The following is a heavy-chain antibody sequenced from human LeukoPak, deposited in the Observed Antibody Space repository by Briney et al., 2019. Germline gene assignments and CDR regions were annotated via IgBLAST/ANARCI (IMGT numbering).Heavy chain of an antibody. D-gene: IGHD3-22*01. CDR3: ARGAYYDSSDDRDAFDI. CDR2: ISAYNGNT. CDR1: GYTFTSYG. V-gene: IGHV1-18*01. Sequence: ASVKVSCKASGYTFTSYGISWVRQAPGQGLEWMGWISAYNGNTNYAQKLQGRVTMTTDTSTSTAYMELRGLRSDDTAVYYCARGAYYDSSDDRDAFDIWGQGTMVTVSS. J-gene: IGHJ3*02.